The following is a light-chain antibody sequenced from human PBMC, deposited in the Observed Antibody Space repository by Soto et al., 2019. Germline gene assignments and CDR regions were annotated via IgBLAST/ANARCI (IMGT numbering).Light chain of an antibody. V-gene: IGKV3-15*01. CDR3: QQYNNWPPWT. CDR2: GAS. J-gene: IGKJ1*01. Sequence: EIVMTQSRATLSVSPGERATLSCRASQSVSSTLAWYQQKPGQARRLLIYGASTRATGIPARFSGSGSGTEFTLTISRLQSEDFAVYYCQQYNNWPPWTSGQGTRLDIK. CDR1: QSVSST.